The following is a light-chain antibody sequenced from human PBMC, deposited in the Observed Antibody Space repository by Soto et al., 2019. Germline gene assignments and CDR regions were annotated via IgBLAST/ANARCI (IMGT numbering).Light chain of an antibody. V-gene: IGKV3-15*01. CDR1: QSVSSN. CDR3: QQRNTRPPLT. J-gene: IGKJ5*01. Sequence: ETVMTQSPATLSVSPGERATLSCRASQSVSSNLAWYQQTPGQAPRLLIFGASTRATGIPARFSGSGSGTEYTLTISSLQSEDSAVYYCQQRNTRPPLTFGQGTRLEIK. CDR2: GAS.